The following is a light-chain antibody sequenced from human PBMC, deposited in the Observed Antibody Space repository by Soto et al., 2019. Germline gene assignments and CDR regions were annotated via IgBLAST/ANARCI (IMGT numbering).Light chain of an antibody. CDR1: SSDVGSYNL. CDR3: CSYAGSTTWV. V-gene: IGLV2-23*01. CDR2: EGS. Sequence: QSALTQPASVSGSPGQSITISCTGTSSDVGSYNLVSWYQQYSGKAPQLIIYEGSKRPSGVSNRFSGSKSGNTASLTISGLQAEDEADYYCCSYAGSTTWVFGGGTKLTVL. J-gene: IGLJ3*02.